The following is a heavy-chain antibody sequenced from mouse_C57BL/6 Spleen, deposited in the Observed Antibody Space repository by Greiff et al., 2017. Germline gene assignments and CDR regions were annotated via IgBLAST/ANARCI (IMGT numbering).Heavy chain of an antibody. J-gene: IGHJ1*03. CDR2: ISDGGSYT. CDR3: AREGHYYYGSEGYWYFDV. CDR1: GFTFSSYA. V-gene: IGHV5-4*01. Sequence: EVKLVESGGGLVKPGGSLKLSCAASGFTFSSYAMSWVRQTPEKRLEWVATISDGGSYTYYPDNVKGRFTISRDNAKNNLYLQMSHLKSEDTAMYYCAREGHYYYGSEGYWYFDVWGTGTTVTVSS. D-gene: IGHD1-1*01.